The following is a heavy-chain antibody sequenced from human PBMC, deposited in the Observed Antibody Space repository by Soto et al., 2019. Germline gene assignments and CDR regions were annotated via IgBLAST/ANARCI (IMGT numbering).Heavy chain of an antibody. D-gene: IGHD5-18*01. CDR3: ASQVKLWHYYGMDV. CDR2: IDPSDSYT. CDR1: GYSFTSYW. V-gene: IGHV5-10-1*01. Sequence: PGESLKISCKGSGYSFTSYWISWVRQMPGKGLEWMGRIDPSDSYTNYSPSFQGHVTISADKSISTAYLQWSSLKASDTAMYYCASQVKLWHYYGMDVWGQGTTVTVSS. J-gene: IGHJ6*02.